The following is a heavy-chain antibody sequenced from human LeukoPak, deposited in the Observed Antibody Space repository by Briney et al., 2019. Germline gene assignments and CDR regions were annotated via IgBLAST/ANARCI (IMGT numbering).Heavy chain of an antibody. J-gene: IGHJ4*02. CDR1: GYTFTGYY. V-gene: IGHV1-2*06. CDR2: INPNSGGT. CDR3: ARGIISSSWEEFDY. D-gene: IGHD6-13*01. Sequence: ASVKVSCKASGYTFTGYYMHWVRQAPGQGLEWMGRINPNSGGTNYAQKFQGRVTMTRDTSISTAYMELSRLRSDDTAVYYCARGIISSSWEEFDYWGQGTPVTVSS.